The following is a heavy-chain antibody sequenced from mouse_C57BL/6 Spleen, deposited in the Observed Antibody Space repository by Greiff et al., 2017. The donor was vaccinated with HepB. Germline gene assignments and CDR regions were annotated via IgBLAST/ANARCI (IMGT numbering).Heavy chain of an antibody. D-gene: IGHD1-1*01. Sequence: QVQLQQPGAELVRPGSSVKLSCKASGYTFTSYWMDWVKQRPGQGLEWIGNIYPSDSETHYNQKFKGKATLTVDKSSSTAYMQLSSLTSEDSAVYYCARYGDYGSSYVRYFDVWGTGTTVTVSS. J-gene: IGHJ1*03. CDR3: ARYGDYGSSYVRYFDV. CDR1: GYTFTSYW. CDR2: IYPSDSET. V-gene: IGHV1-61*01.